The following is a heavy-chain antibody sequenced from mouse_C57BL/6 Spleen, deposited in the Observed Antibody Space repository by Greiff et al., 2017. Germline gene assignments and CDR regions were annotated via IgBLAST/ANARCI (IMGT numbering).Heavy chain of an antibody. D-gene: IGHD3-2*02. J-gene: IGHJ3*01. Sequence: VQLKESGAELVRPGASVKLSCTASGFNIKDYYMHWVKQRPEQGLEWIGRIDPEDGDTEYAPKFQGKATMTADTSSNTAYLQLSSLTSEHTAVYYCTTEDSSGYVAWFAYWGQGTLVTVSA. V-gene: IGHV14-1*01. CDR1: GFNIKDYY. CDR3: TTEDSSGYVAWFAY. CDR2: IDPEDGDT.